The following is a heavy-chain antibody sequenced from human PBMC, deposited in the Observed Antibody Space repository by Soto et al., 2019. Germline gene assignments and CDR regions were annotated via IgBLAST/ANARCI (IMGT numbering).Heavy chain of an antibody. D-gene: IGHD4-4*01. CDR1: GDRFCIYG. CDR3: ARPSNNYVAD. Sequence: XESLKSSWQASGDRFCIYGLGWVRQMPGKGLEWMAIINPGDSESIYSPSFQGQVTISADKYINTAYLQWSSLKASDTAMYYCARPSNNYVADWGQGTLVTVSS. J-gene: IGHJ4*02. V-gene: IGHV5-51*01. CDR2: INPGDSES.